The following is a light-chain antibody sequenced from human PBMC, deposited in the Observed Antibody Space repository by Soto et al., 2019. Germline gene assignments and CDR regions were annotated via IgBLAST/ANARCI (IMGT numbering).Light chain of an antibody. CDR1: QSVGSY. V-gene: IGKV3-11*01. J-gene: IGKJ5*01. Sequence: EIVLTQSPATLSLSPGERAALSFRASQSVGSYLAWYQQKPGQAPRLLIYDASNRATGIPARFSGTGSGTDFTLTINNLEPEHFAVYYCQVRTNWSIAFGRGTRLEIK. CDR3: QVRTNWSIA. CDR2: DAS.